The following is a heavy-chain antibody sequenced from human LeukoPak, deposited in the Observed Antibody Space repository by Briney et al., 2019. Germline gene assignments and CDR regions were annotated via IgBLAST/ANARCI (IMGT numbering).Heavy chain of an antibody. Sequence: GSSVKVSCKASGGTFSSYAISWVLQAPGQGLEWMGRIIPIFGTANYAQKFQGRVTITTDESTSTAYMELSSLRSEDTAVYYCARAPRYSSGWYCDYWGQGTLVTVSS. J-gene: IGHJ4*02. V-gene: IGHV1-69*05. CDR3: ARAPRYSSGWYCDY. CDR1: GGTFSSYA. CDR2: IIPIFGTA. D-gene: IGHD6-19*01.